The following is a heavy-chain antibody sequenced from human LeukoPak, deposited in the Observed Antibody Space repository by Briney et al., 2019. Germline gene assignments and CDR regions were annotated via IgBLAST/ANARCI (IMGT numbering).Heavy chain of an antibody. CDR3: ARDINFTGAYYMDV. V-gene: IGHV4-34*01. CDR2: INHSGST. D-gene: IGHD1-14*01. CDR1: GGSISGYY. J-gene: IGHJ6*03. Sequence: SETLSLTCAVYGGSISGYYWTWIRQPPGKGLEWIGEINHSGSTRYNPSLKSRVTISVDTSKNQFSLKLSSLTAADTAVYYCARDINFTGAYYMDVWGKGTTVTISS.